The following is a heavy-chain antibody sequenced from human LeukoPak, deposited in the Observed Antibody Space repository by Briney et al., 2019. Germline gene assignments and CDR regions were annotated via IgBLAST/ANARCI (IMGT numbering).Heavy chain of an antibody. CDR1: GGSISSSSYY. CDR2: IYYSGST. J-gene: IGHJ4*02. Sequence: SETLPLTCTVSGGSISSSSYYWGWIRQPPGKGLEWIGSIYYSGSTYYNPSLKSRVTISIDTSKNQFSLKLSSVTAADTAVYYCARHYDILTDSRYFDYWGQGTLVTVSS. CDR3: ARHYDILTDSRYFDY. D-gene: IGHD3-9*01. V-gene: IGHV4-39*01.